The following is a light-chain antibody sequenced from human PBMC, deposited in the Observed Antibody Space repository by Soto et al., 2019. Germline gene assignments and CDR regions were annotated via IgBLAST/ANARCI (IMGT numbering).Light chain of an antibody. Sequence: DIQMTQSPSSVSASMGDRVTITCRTSQSFSNYLAWYQHRPGKAPKLLIYSATVLQSGVQSRLSGSGSGTDYTLTISRLQPEDSAHYYCQQTYTIPWTFGQGTRVEIK. CDR3: QQTYTIPWT. CDR2: SAT. CDR1: QSFSNY. V-gene: IGKV1-39*01. J-gene: IGKJ1*01.